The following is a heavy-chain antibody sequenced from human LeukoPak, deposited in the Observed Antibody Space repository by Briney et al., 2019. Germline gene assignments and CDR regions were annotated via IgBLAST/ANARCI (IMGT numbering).Heavy chain of an antibody. D-gene: IGHD2-8*01. Sequence: SETLSLTCTVSRGSINSRGFYWGWIRQPPGKGLEWIGSIYYSGSTYFNPSLKSRVTMSVDTSKNQFSLKLTSVTAADTAVYYCARRDLDPGTNPLDWFDPWGQGTLVTVSS. CDR3: ARRDLDPGTNPLDWFDP. J-gene: IGHJ5*02. CDR2: IYYSGST. V-gene: IGHV4-39*01. CDR1: RGSINSRGFY.